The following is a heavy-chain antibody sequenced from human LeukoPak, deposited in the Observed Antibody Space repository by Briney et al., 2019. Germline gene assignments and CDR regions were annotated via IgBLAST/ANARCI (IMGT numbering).Heavy chain of an antibody. CDR1: GYTFTSYY. CDR2: INPSGGST. CDR3: ARDNSVEDTAWWFDP. J-gene: IGHJ5*02. V-gene: IGHV1-46*01. Sequence: ASVKVPCKASGYTFTSYYMHWVRQAPGQGLEWMGIINPSGGSTSYAQKFQGRVTMTRDMSTSTDYMGLSSLRSEDTAVYYCARDNSVEDTAWWFDPWGQGTLVTVSS. D-gene: IGHD4-23*01.